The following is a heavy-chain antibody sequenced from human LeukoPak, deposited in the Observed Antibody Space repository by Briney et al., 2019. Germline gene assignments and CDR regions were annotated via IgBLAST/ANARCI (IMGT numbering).Heavy chain of an antibody. V-gene: IGHV3-21*01. CDR2: ISSSSSYI. D-gene: IGHD1-26*01. CDR1: GFTFSSYS. Sequence: GGSLRLSCAASGFTFSSYSMNWVRQAPGKGLEWVSSISSSSSYIYYADSVKGRFTISRDNAKSSLYLQMNSLRDEDTAVYYCARDPYSGNYGDYYYYYMDVWGKGTTVTISS. J-gene: IGHJ6*03. CDR3: ARDPYSGNYGDYYYYYMDV.